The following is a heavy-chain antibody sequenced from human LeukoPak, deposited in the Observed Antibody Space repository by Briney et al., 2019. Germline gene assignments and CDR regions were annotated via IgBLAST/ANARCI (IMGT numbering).Heavy chain of an antibody. Sequence: GGSLRLSCAASGFTFSSYWMSWVRQAPGKGLEWVANIKQDGSENYYVDSVKGRFTISRDNAKNSLYLQMNSLRAEDTAVYYCAREGLLWFGELLNGMDVWGQGTTVTVSS. D-gene: IGHD3-10*01. CDR3: AREGLLWFGELLNGMDV. V-gene: IGHV3-7*01. CDR2: IKQDGSEN. CDR1: GFTFSSYW. J-gene: IGHJ6*02.